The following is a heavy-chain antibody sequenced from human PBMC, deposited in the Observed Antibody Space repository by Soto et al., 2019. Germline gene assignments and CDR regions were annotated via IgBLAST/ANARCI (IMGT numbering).Heavy chain of an antibody. CDR2: ISGSGDHI. V-gene: IGHV3-23*01. J-gene: IGHJ4*02. CDR1: GFTLSGYV. Sequence: EVQLLESGGGLVQPGGSLRLSCAASGFTLSGYVMSWVRQAPGKGLEWVSDISGSGDHIFYADSVKGRFTISRDNSKNTLYLQMNSLRAEDTAVYYCAKRSNPFVNWGQGTLVTVSS. CDR3: AKRSNPFVN.